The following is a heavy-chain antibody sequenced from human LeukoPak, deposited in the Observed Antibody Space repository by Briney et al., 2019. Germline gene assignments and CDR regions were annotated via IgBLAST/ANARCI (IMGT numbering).Heavy chain of an antibody. V-gene: IGHV4-39*01. D-gene: IGHD6-19*01. CDR3: ARIGWLAFDY. CDR1: GGSISSSSYY. Sequence: SETLSLTCTVSGGSISSSSYYWGWIRQPPGKGLEWIGSIYYSGSTYYNPSLKSRVTISVDTSKNQFSLKLSSVTAADTAVYYCARIGWLAFDYWGQGTLVTVSS. CDR2: IYYSGST. J-gene: IGHJ4*02.